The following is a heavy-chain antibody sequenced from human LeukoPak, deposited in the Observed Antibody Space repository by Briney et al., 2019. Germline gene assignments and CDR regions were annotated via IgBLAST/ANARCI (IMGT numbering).Heavy chain of an antibody. CDR2: IYSGGRT. CDR3: ARERGRGVISPYFDY. J-gene: IGHJ4*02. V-gene: IGHV3-66*01. Sequence: HSGGSLRLSCAASGFTVSSDYMSWVRQAPGKGLEWVSVIYSGGRTHYTDSVKGRFIISRDNSKNTLYLQMNSLRAEDTAVYYCARERGRGVISPYFDYWGQGALVTVSS. CDR1: GFTVSSDY. D-gene: IGHD3-10*01.